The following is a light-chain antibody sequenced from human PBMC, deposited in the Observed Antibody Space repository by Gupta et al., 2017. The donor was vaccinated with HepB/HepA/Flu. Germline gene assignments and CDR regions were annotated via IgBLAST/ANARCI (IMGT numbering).Light chain of an antibody. CDR2: KAS. CDR3: QHDNSFLCN. V-gene: IGKV1-5*03. J-gene: IGKJ2*04. CDR1: QSISSW. Sequence: DIQMTQSPSTLSASVGDRVTITCRASQSISSWLAWYQQKPGKAPKLLIYKASSLESGVPSRFSGSGSGTEFTLTISSLQPDDFATYYCQHDNSFLCNFGQGTKLEIK.